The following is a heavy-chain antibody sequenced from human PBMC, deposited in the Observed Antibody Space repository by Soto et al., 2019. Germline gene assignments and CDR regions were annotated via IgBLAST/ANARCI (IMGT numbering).Heavy chain of an antibody. V-gene: IGHV3-33*01. CDR2: IWYDGSNK. CDR1: GFTFSSYG. Sequence: RRLSCAASGFTFSSYGVHWVRQAPGKGLEWVALIWYDGSNKYYADSVKGRFTISRDNSKNTLYLQMNSLRAEDTAVYYCARYSSSHYYYGMDVWGQGTTVTVSS. D-gene: IGHD6-6*01. J-gene: IGHJ6*02. CDR3: ARYSSSHYYYGMDV.